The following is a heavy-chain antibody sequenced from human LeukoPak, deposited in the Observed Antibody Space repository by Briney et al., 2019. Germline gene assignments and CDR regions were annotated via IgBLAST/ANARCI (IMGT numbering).Heavy chain of an antibody. CDR3: ARVGTDIVATIIGY. CDR1: GYTFTGYY. D-gene: IGHD5-12*01. CDR2: INPNGGGT. Sequence: GASVKVSCKASGYTFTGYYMHWVRQAPGQGLEWMGWINPNGGGTNYAQKFQGRVTMTRDTSISTAYMELSRLRSDDTAVYYCARVGTDIVATIIGYWGQGTLVTVSS. V-gene: IGHV1-2*02. J-gene: IGHJ4*02.